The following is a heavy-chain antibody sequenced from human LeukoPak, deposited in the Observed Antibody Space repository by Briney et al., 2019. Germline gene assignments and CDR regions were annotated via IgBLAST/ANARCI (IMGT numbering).Heavy chain of an antibody. CDR1: GGSFSGYY. CDR2: IYYSGST. D-gene: IGHD1-26*01. Sequence: SETLSLTCAVYGGSFSGYYWSWLRQPPGKGLEWIGYIYYSGSTYLNPSLKSRVTISVETSKNQFSLKLSSVAAADTAVYYCARVPVYSGTYFDYWGQGTLVTVSS. V-gene: IGHV4-30-4*01. J-gene: IGHJ4*02. CDR3: ARVPVYSGTYFDY.